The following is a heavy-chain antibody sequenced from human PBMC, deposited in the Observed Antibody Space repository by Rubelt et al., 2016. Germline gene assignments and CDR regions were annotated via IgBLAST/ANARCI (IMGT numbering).Heavy chain of an antibody. J-gene: IGHJ6*02. CDR3: AREKIVVGPPAFNYYYYGMDV. D-gene: IGHD2-2*01. V-gene: IGHV3-33*01. CDR2: IWYDGSNR. Sequence: GLEWVAVIWYDGSNRYYADSVKGRFTVSRDNSKNTLYLQMNSLRAEDTALYYCAREKIVVGPPAFNYYYYGMDVWGQGTTVTVSS.